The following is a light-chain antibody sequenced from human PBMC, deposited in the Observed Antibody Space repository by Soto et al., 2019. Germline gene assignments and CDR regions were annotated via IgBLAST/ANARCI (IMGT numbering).Light chain of an antibody. CDR3: SSHADSYNWV. CDR2: EGS. V-gene: IGLV2-14*02. CDR1: SSDVGTYNL. Sequence: QSALTQPASVSGSPGQSITISCTGASSDVGTYNLVSWYQQHPGKAPKLIIYEGSKRPSGVPDRFSGSKSGNTASLTVSGLQAEDEADYYCSSHADSYNWVFGGGTKLTVL. J-gene: IGLJ3*02.